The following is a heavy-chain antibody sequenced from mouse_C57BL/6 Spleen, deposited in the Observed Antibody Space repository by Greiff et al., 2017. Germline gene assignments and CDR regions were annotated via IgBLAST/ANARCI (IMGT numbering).Heavy chain of an antibody. CDR2: ISYDGSN. CDR3: ASSDYYDYDAWFAY. Sequence: EVQLVESGPGLVKPSQSLSLTCSVTGYSITSGYYWNWIRQFPGNKLEWMGYISYDGSNNYNPSLKNRISITRDTSKNQFFLKLNSVTTEDTATYYCASSDYYDYDAWFAYWGQGTLVTVSA. CDR1: GYSITSGYY. J-gene: IGHJ3*01. V-gene: IGHV3-6*01. D-gene: IGHD2-4*01.